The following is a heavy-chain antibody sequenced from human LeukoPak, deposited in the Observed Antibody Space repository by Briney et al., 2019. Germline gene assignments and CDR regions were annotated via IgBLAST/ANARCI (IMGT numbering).Heavy chain of an antibody. CDR3: ARDRGSGSRGGFDY. Sequence: QAGGSLRLSCAASGFTFSSYWMHWVRQAPGKGLVWVSRINSDGSSTSYADSVKGRLTISRDNAKNTLYLQMNSLRAEDTAVYYCARDRGSGSRGGFDYWGQGTLVTVSS. CDR1: GFTFSSYW. D-gene: IGHD3-10*01. J-gene: IGHJ4*02. V-gene: IGHV3-74*01. CDR2: INSDGSST.